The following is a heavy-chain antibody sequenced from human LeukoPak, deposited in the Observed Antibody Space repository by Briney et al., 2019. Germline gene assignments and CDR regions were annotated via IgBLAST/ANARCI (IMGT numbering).Heavy chain of an antibody. Sequence: ASVKVSCKASGYTFTSYGINWVRQAPGQGLEWMGWINTYNGNTNYAQKFQGRVTMTTDTSTSTAYMEVRSLRSDDTAVYYCARQKQLEDYYYMDVWGKGTTVTVSS. CDR3: ARQKQLEDYYYMDV. D-gene: IGHD6-6*01. J-gene: IGHJ6*03. CDR1: GYTFTSYG. CDR2: INTYNGNT. V-gene: IGHV1-18*01.